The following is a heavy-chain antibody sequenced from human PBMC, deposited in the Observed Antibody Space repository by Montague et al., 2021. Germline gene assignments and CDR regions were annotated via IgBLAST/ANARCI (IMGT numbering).Heavy chain of an antibody. V-gene: IGHV4-59*08. D-gene: IGHD7-27*01. Sequence: ETLSLTCTVTGGSISEFYWSWIRQSPEKGLEWIGYIYDSGTTNYNPSLKSRVTISADTSINQFSLNLRSVTAADTAVYFCARRLGIRAPFDYWGQGTLVTVSS. J-gene: IGHJ4*02. CDR3: ARRLGIRAPFDY. CDR2: IYDSGTT. CDR1: GGSISEFY.